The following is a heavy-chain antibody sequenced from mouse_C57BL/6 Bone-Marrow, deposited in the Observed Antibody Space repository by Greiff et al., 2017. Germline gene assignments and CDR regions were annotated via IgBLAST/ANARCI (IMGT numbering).Heavy chain of an antibody. CDR2: IDPSDSYT. Sequence: QVHLKQSGAELVRPGTSVKLSCKASGYTFTSYWMHWVKQRPGQGLEWIGVIDPSDSYTNYNQKFKGKDTLTVDTSSSTAYMQLSSLPSEDSAVXYCARPITTVVATPYWYYDVWGTGTTVTVSS. V-gene: IGHV1-59*01. CDR1: GYTFTSYW. D-gene: IGHD1-1*01. CDR3: ARPITTVVATPYWYYDV. J-gene: IGHJ1*03.